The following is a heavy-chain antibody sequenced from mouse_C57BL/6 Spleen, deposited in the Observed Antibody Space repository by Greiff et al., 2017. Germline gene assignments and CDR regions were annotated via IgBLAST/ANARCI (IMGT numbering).Heavy chain of an antibody. CDR3: ERRKADYYDSYAMDY. CDR1: GYSFTTYP. J-gene: IGHJ4*01. V-gene: IGHV1-47*01. D-gene: IGHD1-1*01. CDR2: FHPYNDDT. Sequence: HLQQSGPELVKPGASVKMSCKASGYSFTTYPIDWMKQNHGKSLEWIGNFHPYNDDTKYNEKFKGKATLTVEKSSSTVYLELSRLTSDDSAVYDCERRKADYYDSYAMDYWGQGTSVTVSS.